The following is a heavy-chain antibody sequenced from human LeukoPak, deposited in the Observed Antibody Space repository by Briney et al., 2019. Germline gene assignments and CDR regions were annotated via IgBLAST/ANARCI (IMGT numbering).Heavy chain of an antibody. CDR2: ISYDGSNK. J-gene: IGHJ4*02. Sequence: GGSLRLSCAASGFTFRSHGMHWVRQAPGKGLEWVAVISYDGSNKYYADSVKGRFTISRDNSKNTLYLQMNSLRAEDTAVYYCAREGTDSGSYPDYWGQGTLVTVSS. D-gene: IGHD1-26*01. V-gene: IGHV3-30*19. CDR1: GFTFRSHG. CDR3: AREGTDSGSYPDY.